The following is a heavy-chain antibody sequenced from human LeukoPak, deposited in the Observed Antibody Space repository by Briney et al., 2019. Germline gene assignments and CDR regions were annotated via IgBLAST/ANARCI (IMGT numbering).Heavy chain of an antibody. CDR2: IYDSGST. D-gene: IGHD1-26*01. Sequence: SETLSLTCTVSGGSISSYSWSWIRQPPGKGLEWLGTIYDSGSTNHNPSLKSRVTISTDTSKNQFSLKLSSVTAADTAVYYCARSVVGAPGAFDIWGQGTMVTVSS. CDR1: GGSISSYS. CDR3: ARSVVGAPGAFDI. V-gene: IGHV4-59*12. J-gene: IGHJ3*02.